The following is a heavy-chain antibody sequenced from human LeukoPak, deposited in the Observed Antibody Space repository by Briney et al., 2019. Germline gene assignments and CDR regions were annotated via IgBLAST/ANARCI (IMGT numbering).Heavy chain of an antibody. CDR3: AKGDSSSWYDPIDP. Sequence: GGSLRLSCAASGFTFGSYVMSWVRQAPGKGLEWVSAISGSGGSTYYADSVKGRFTISRDNSKNTLYLQMNSLRAEDTAVYYCAKGDSSSWYDPIDPWGQGTLVTVSS. CDR1: GFTFGSYV. D-gene: IGHD6-13*01. J-gene: IGHJ5*02. CDR2: ISGSGGST. V-gene: IGHV3-23*01.